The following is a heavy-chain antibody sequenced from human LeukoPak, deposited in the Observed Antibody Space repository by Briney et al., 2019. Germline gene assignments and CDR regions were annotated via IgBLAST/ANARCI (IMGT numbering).Heavy chain of an antibody. CDR1: GFTFSSYA. D-gene: IGHD3-10*01. Sequence: GGSQRLSCSASGFTFSSYAMHWVRQAPGKGLEHVSAVSSNGGSTYYADSVKGRFTISRDNSKNTLYLQMNSLRAEDTAVYYCVKELAYYGSGSHFDYWGQGILVTASS. CDR3: VKELAYYGSGSHFDY. V-gene: IGHV3-64D*06. J-gene: IGHJ4*02. CDR2: VSSNGGST.